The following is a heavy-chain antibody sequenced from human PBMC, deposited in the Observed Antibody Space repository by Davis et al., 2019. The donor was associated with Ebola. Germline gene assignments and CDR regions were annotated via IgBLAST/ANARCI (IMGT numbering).Heavy chain of an antibody. CDR1: GGSFSGYY. CDR3: ARCGYYSRRFDY. V-gene: IGHV4-30-4*01. J-gene: IGHJ4*02. CDR2: IYYSGST. D-gene: IGHD2-2*03. Sequence: PSETLSLTCAVYGGSFSGYYWSWIRQPPGKGLEWIGYIYYSGSTYYNPSLKSRVTISLDTSKNQFSLNLSSVTAADTAVYYCARCGYYSRRFDYWGQGALVTVSS.